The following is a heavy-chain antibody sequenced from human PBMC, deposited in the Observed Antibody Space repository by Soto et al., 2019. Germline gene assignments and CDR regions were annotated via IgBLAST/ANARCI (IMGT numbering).Heavy chain of an antibody. D-gene: IGHD5-18*01. J-gene: IGHJ3*01. CDR1: GGHRTNYF. V-gene: IGHV4-59*01. CDR3: AGFECREVTPFDL. CDR2: IRYSGNT. Sequence: QVQLQESGPGLVEPSETLSLTCTVSGGHRTNYFWTWIRQAPGKGLERIAYIRYSGNTDYNPSLKSRVSITLDTPENKLVLKLTSVTTADEAMYYCAGFECREVTPFDLWGQGAMVIVSS.